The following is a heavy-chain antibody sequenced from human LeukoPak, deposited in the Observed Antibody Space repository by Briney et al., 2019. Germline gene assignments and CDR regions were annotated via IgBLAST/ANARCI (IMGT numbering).Heavy chain of an antibody. CDR3: ARDLYSSRTNDAFVI. CDR1: GGSISSYY. D-gene: IGHD6-13*01. J-gene: IGHJ3*02. CDR2: IYTSGST. Sequence: PSETLSLTCTVSGGSISSYYWSWIRQPAGKGLEWIGRIYTSGSTNYNPSLKSRVTMSVDTPKPQSSLKLSSVTAAHTAVYYCARDLYSSRTNDAFVIWGRGTMVTVSS. V-gene: IGHV4-4*07.